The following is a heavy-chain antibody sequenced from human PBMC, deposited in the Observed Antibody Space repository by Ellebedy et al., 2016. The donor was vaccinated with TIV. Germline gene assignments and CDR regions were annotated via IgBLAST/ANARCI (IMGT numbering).Heavy chain of an antibody. CDR2: ISATGKSP. CDR3: ERGQTTFEY. D-gene: IGHD4-11*01. Sequence: GESLKISCAASGVTFSSYAMSWVRQAPGKGLDWVSTISATGKSPYYPDSVKGRFTISRDNSKNTLYLQMNSLSAEDTAVYYCERGQTTFEYWGQGTLVTVSS. CDR1: GVTFSSYA. J-gene: IGHJ4*02. V-gene: IGHV3-23*01.